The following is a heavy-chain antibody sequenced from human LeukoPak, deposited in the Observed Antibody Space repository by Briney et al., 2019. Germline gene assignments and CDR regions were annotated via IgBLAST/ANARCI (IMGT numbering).Heavy chain of an antibody. J-gene: IGHJ4*02. Sequence: SETLSLTCTVSGGSISSSSYYWGWIRQPPGKGLEWIGSIYYSGSTYYNPTYNPSLKSRVTISVDTSKNQFSLRLSSVTAADTAVYYCARRPPGRPADYWGQGTLVTVSS. V-gene: IGHV4-39*01. CDR2: IYYSGST. CDR3: ARRPPGRPADY. CDR1: GGSISSSSYY. D-gene: IGHD1-26*01.